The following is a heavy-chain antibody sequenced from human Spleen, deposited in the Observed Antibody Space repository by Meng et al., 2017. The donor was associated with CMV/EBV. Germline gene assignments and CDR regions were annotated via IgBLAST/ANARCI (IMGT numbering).Heavy chain of an antibody. Sequence: QITLKESGPTLVKPTQTLTLTCTFSRFSLTTSRVGVGCIRQSPGKALEWLALIYWDDDKRYSPSLNSRLTITKDTSKNQVVLTMINMDPVDTATYYFVHRIRDDSVGYWYFDLWGRGTLVTVSS. J-gene: IGHJ2*01. CDR2: IYWDDDK. V-gene: IGHV2-5*02. CDR1: RFSLTTSRVG. D-gene: IGHD5/OR15-5a*01. CDR3: VHRIRDDSVGYWYFDL.